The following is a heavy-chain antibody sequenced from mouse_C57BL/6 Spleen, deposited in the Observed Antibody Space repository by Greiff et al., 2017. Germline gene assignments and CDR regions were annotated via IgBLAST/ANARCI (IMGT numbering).Heavy chain of an antibody. CDR3: ARYYDFFDY. J-gene: IGHJ2*01. Sequence: QVQLQQPGAELVRPGSSVKLSCKASGYTFTSYWMHWVKQRPIQGLEWIGNIDPSGSETHYNQKFKDKATLPADKSSSTAYMQLSSLTYEDSAVYYCARYYDFFDYWGQGTTLTVSS. D-gene: IGHD2-4*01. V-gene: IGHV1-52*01. CDR1: GYTFTSYW. CDR2: IDPSGSET.